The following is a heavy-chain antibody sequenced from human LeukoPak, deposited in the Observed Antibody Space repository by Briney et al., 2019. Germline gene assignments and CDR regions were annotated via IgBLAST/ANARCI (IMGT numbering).Heavy chain of an antibody. V-gene: IGHV4-59*01. J-gene: IGHJ4*02. D-gene: IGHD2-2*02. CDR1: GGFISSYY. CDR3: ASTSYMGYLDY. CDR2: IYYSGST. Sequence: PAETLSLPCTVSGGFISSYYWSWIRQPPGKGLEWIGYIYYSGSTNYNPSLKSRVTISVDTSKHQFTLKLSSLTAADTAVYYCASTSYMGYLDYWGQGALVTVSS.